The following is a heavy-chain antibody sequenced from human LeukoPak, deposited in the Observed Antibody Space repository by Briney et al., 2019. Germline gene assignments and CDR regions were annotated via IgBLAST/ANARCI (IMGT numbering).Heavy chain of an antibody. CDR1: GGTFSSYA. V-gene: IGHV1-69*13. D-gene: IGHD6-6*01. Sequence: SVKVSCKASGGTFSSYAISWVRQAPGQGLEWMGGIIPIFGTANYTQKFQGRVTITADESTSTAYMELSSLRSEDTAVYYCAVAGELVRGAFDIWGQGTMVTVSS. J-gene: IGHJ3*02. CDR2: IIPIFGTA. CDR3: AVAGELVRGAFDI.